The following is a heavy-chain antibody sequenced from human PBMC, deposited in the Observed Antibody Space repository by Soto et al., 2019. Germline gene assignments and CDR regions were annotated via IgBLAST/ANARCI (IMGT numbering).Heavy chain of an antibody. CDR2: ISWNSGSI. CDR1: GFTFDDYA. D-gene: IGHD2-2*01. V-gene: IGHV3-9*01. J-gene: IGHJ3*02. CDR3: AKEPDIVVVPAAMPGAFDI. Sequence: EVQLVESGGGLVQPGRSLRLSCAASGFTFDDYAMHWVRQAPGKGLEWVSGISWNSGSIGYADSVKGRFTISRDNAKNSLYLQMNSLRAEDTALYYCAKEPDIVVVPAAMPGAFDIWGQGTMVTVSS.